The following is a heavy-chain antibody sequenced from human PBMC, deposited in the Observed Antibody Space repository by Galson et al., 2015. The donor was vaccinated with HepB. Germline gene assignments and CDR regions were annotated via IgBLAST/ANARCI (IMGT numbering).Heavy chain of an antibody. Sequence: RLSCAASGVTFRNYDMHWVRQATGKGLEWVSGIGIAGDPYYTDPVKGRFTVSRENAKNSLFLQMNSVRAGDTAVYYCARGLGGVATGNFDYWGQGTLVTVSS. CDR2: IGIAGDP. CDR3: ARGLGGVATGNFDY. J-gene: IGHJ4*02. D-gene: IGHD6-13*01. CDR1: GVTFRNYD. V-gene: IGHV3-13*05.